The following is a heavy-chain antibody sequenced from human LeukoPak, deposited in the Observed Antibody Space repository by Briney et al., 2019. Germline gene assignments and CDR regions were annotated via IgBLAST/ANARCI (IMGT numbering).Heavy chain of an antibody. CDR1: GGSMSGFF. CDR3: ARTSRYFYGSGTNLTPWPAGMDV. CDR2: IYYSGSST. J-gene: IGHJ6*02. Sequence: SETLSLTCTVSGGSMSGFFWTWIRQPPGRELEWIGSIYYSGSSTKYNPSLKSRVTISVDTSKSQFSLNLNSATAADTAVYYCARTSRYFYGSGTNLTPWPAGMDVWGQGTTVTVSS. D-gene: IGHD3-10*01. V-gene: IGHV4-59*01.